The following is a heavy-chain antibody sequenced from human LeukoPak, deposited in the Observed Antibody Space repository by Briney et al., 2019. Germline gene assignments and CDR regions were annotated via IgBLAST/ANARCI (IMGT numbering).Heavy chain of an antibody. Sequence: SVKVSCKASGGTFSSYAISWVRQAPGQGLEWMGGIIPIFGTANYAQKFQGRVTITADKSTSTAYMELSSLRSEDTAVYYCARSGRQPEYYMDVWGKGTTVTVSS. CDR1: GGTFSSYA. V-gene: IGHV1-69*06. J-gene: IGHJ6*03. CDR3: ARSGRQPEYYMDV. D-gene: IGHD1-14*01. CDR2: IIPIFGTA.